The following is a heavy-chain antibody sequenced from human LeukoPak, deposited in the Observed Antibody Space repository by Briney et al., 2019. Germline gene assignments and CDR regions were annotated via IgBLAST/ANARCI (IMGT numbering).Heavy chain of an antibody. CDR3: ARESGLRFLEWLPKNWFDP. CDR2: ISSSSSYI. CDR1: GFTFSSDS. V-gene: IGHV3-21*01. J-gene: IGHJ5*02. D-gene: IGHD3-3*01. Sequence: GGSLRLSCAASGFTFSSDSMNWVRQAPGKGLEWVSSISSSSSYIYYADSVKGRFTISRDNAKNSLYLQMNSLRAEDTAVYYCARESGLRFLEWLPKNWFDPWGQGTLVTVSS.